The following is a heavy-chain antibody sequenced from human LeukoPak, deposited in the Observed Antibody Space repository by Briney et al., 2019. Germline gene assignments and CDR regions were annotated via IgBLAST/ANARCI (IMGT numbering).Heavy chain of an antibody. Sequence: PGRFLRLXCAASGFTFSSYSMNWVRQAPGKGLGWISYISSSSSTIYYADCVKGRFTISRDNAKNSLYLQMNSLRAEDTAVYYCARRLPWFGESYYYYYMDVWGKGTTVTVSS. CDR2: ISSSSSTI. J-gene: IGHJ6*03. CDR1: GFTFSSYS. V-gene: IGHV3-48*01. D-gene: IGHD3-10*01. CDR3: ARRLPWFGESYYYYYMDV.